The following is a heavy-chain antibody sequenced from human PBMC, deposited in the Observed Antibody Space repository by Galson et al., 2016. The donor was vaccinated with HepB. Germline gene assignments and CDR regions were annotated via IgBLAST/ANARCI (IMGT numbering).Heavy chain of an antibody. CDR1: GFTFISYG. D-gene: IGHD3-10*01. CDR2: ISYDGSKK. CDR3: AKVELNSKQYYYYGMDV. Sequence: SLRLSCAASGFTFISYGMHWVRQAPGKGLQWVALISYDGSKKYYAGSVKGRFTISRDNSHNTLYLQMNSVRADDTAVYYCAKVELNSKQYYYYGMDVWGQGTTVTVSS. V-gene: IGHV3-30*18. J-gene: IGHJ6*02.